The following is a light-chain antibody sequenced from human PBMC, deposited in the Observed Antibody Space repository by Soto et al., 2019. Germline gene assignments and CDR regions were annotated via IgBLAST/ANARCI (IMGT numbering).Light chain of an antibody. Sequence: EIVLTQSPATLSVSPGERATLSCRASQSVGRTLAWYQQKPGHSPRLLVYGASTRANGTPARFSGSGSGTEFARSISSLQSEDVAVYYCQQYNQWPPYTFGQGTKVEIK. CDR3: QQYNQWPPYT. CDR2: GAS. J-gene: IGKJ2*01. CDR1: QSVGRT. V-gene: IGKV3-15*01.